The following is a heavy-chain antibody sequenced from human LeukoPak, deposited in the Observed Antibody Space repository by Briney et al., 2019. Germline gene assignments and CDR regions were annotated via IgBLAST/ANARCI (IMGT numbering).Heavy chain of an antibody. CDR2: INHSGST. CDR1: GGSFSGYY. V-gene: IGHV4-34*01. CDR3: ARGRGGYSYGHYFDY. Sequence: KTSETLSLTCAVYGGSFSGYYWSWIRQPPGKGLVWIGEINHSGSTNYNPSLKSRVTISVDTSKNQFSLKLSSVTAADTAVYYCARGRGGYSYGHYFDYWGQGTLVTVSS. J-gene: IGHJ4*02. D-gene: IGHD5-18*01.